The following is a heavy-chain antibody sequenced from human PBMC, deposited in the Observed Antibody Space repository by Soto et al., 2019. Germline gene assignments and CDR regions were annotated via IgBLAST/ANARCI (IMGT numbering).Heavy chain of an antibody. CDR3: ARGNLYWSGGSCYQGGDDY. D-gene: IGHD2-15*01. Sequence: SVKVSCKASGGTFSSYTISWVRQAPGQGLEWMGRIIPILGIANYAQKFQGRVTITADKSTSTAYMELSSLRSEDTAVYYCARGNLYWSGGSCYQGGDDYWGQGTLVTVSS. J-gene: IGHJ4*02. CDR1: GGTFSSYT. V-gene: IGHV1-69*02. CDR2: IIPILGIA.